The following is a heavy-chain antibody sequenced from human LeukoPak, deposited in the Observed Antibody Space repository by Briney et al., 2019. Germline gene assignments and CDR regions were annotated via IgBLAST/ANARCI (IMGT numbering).Heavy chain of an antibody. CDR1: GGTFSSYA. CDR2: IIPIFGIA. D-gene: IGHD1-1*01. V-gene: IGHV1-69*04. Sequence: AASVKVSCKASGGTFSSYAISWVRQAPGQGLEWMGRIIPIFGIANYAQKFQGRVTITADKSTSTAYMELSSLRSEDTAVYYCARLGGTTGAHFDYWGQGTLVSVSS. CDR3: ARLGGTTGAHFDY. J-gene: IGHJ4*02.